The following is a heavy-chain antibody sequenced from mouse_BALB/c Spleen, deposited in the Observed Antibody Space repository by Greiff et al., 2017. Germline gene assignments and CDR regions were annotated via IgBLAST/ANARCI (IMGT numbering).Heavy chain of an antibody. CDR1: GYTFTDYN. J-gene: IGHJ4*01. CDR3: ARKGYDYPYYYAMDY. Sequence: VQLQQSGPELVKPGASVKIPCKASGYTFTDYNMDWVKQSHGKSLEWIGDINPNNGGTIYNQKFKGKATLTVDKSSSTAYMELRSLTSEDTAVYYCARKGYDYPYYYAMDYWGQGTSVTVSS. V-gene: IGHV1-18*01. CDR2: INPNNGGT. D-gene: IGHD2-4*01.